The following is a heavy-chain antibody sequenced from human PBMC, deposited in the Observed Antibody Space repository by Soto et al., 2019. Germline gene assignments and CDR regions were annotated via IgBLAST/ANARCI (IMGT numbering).Heavy chain of an antibody. V-gene: IGHV3-30-3*01. Sequence: GGSLRLTCAASGFTFSSYAMHWVRQAPGKGLEWVAVISYDGSNKYYADSVKGWVTMTRDTSISTAYMELSRLRSDDTAVYYCARQGIVAPGSEFDYWGQGTLVTVSS. D-gene: IGHD5-12*01. CDR1: GFTFSSYA. J-gene: IGHJ4*02. CDR2: ISYDGSNK. CDR3: ARQGIVAPGSEFDY.